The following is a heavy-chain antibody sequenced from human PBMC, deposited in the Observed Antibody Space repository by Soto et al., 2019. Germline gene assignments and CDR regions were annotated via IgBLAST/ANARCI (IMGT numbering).Heavy chain of an antibody. CDR3: ARDTDTVTTPFDY. CDR2: ISGYNGNT. D-gene: IGHD4-17*01. J-gene: IGHJ4*02. CDR1: GYTFTSYD. Sequence: QVQLVQSGAEVKKPGASVKVSCKASGYTFTSYDISWVRQAPGQGLEWMGWISGYNGNTNYAQTFQGRVPMTTDTSTSTAYMELRSVSSDATAVYYCARDTDTVTTPFDYGGQGTLFTVSA. V-gene: IGHV1-18*01.